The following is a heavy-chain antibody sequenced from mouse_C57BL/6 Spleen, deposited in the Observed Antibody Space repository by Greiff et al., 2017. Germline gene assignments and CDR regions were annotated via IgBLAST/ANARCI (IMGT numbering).Heavy chain of an antibody. Sequence: QVQLQQPGAELVKPGASVKMSCKASGYTFTSYWITWVKQRPGQGLEWIGDIYPGSGSTNYNEKFKSKATLTVDTSSSTSYMQLSSLTSEDSAVYYCARTMYYYGSSPWYFDVWGTGTTVTDAS. CDR3: ARTMYYYGSSPWYFDV. D-gene: IGHD1-1*01. CDR1: GYTFTSYW. V-gene: IGHV1-55*01. J-gene: IGHJ1*03. CDR2: IYPGSGST.